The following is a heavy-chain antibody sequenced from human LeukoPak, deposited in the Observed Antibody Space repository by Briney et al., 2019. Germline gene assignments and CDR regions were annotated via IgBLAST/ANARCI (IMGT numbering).Heavy chain of an antibody. Sequence: PSETLSLTCTVSGASISSNSYYWGWIRQPPGKGLEWIGEINHSGSTNYNPSLKSRVTISVDTSKNQFSLKLSSVTAADTAVYYCARLARRWARSLDYWGQGTLVTVSS. CDR1: GASISSNSYY. J-gene: IGHJ4*02. CDR2: INHSGST. D-gene: IGHD1-26*01. CDR3: ARLARRWARSLDY. V-gene: IGHV4-39*07.